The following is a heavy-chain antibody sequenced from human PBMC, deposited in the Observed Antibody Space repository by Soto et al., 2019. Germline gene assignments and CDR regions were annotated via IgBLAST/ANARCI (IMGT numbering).Heavy chain of an antibody. CDR3: VRGTPTPGLDI. CDR1: GFTFGIYW. Sequence: PGGSLRLSCEASGFTFGIYWMSWVRQAPGKGLEWVATIKLDGSEKKYVDSVKGRFTTSRDNAKNSLYLQMDSLRAEDTATYYCVRGTPTPGLDIWGRGTTVTVSS. D-gene: IGHD1-1*01. J-gene: IGHJ6*02. V-gene: IGHV3-7*03. CDR2: IKLDGSEK.